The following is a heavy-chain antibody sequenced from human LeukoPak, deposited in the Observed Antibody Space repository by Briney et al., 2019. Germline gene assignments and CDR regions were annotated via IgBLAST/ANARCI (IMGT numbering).Heavy chain of an antibody. J-gene: IGHJ3*02. Sequence: GGSLRLSCAASGFTFSNAWMSWVRQAPGKGLEWVSVIYSGGSTYYADSVKGRFTISRDNSKNTLYLQMNSLRAEDTAVYYCARDWDTAPNAFDIWGQGTMVTVSS. CDR2: IYSGGST. D-gene: IGHD5-18*01. CDR1: GFTFSNAW. V-gene: IGHV3-53*01. CDR3: ARDWDTAPNAFDI.